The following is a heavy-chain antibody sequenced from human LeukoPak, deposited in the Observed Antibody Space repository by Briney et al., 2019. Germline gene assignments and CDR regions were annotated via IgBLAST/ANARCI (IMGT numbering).Heavy chain of an antibody. CDR2: IRYGGSIK. V-gene: IGHV3-30*02. D-gene: IGHD6-13*01. Sequence: GGSLRLSCAASGFTFSNYGMHWVRQAPGKGPEWVAFIRYGGSIKYYADSVKGRFTISRDNSKNTLYLQMNSLRAEDTAVYYCAEDGGSSSWYTSALRDWGQGTLVTVSS. CDR3: AEDGGSSSWYTSALRD. CDR1: GFTFSNYG. J-gene: IGHJ4*02.